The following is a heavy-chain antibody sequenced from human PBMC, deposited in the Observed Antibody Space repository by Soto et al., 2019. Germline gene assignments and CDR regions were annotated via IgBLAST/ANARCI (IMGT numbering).Heavy chain of an antibody. V-gene: IGHV3-7*01. J-gene: IGHJ3*02. CDR1: GFTFSSYW. Sequence: PGGSLRLSCAASGFTFSSYWMSWVRQAPGKGLEWVANIKQDGSEKYYVDSVKGRFTISRDNAKNSLYLQMNSLRAEDTAVYYCARDKIIAVAGQPHRDDAFEIWGQGTMVTGSS. CDR3: ARDKIIAVAGQPHRDDAFEI. CDR2: IKQDGSEK. D-gene: IGHD6-13*01.